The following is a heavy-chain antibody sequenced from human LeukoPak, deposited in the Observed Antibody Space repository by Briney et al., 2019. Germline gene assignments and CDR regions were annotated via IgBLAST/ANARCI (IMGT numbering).Heavy chain of an antibody. CDR1: GFTFSSYG. CDR2: ISYDGSNK. D-gene: IGHD3-10*01. V-gene: IGHV3-30*18. J-gene: IGHJ5*02. Sequence: GGSLRLSCAASGFTFSSYGMHWVRQAPGKGLEWVAVISYDGSNKYYADSVKGRFTISRDNSKNTLYLQMNSLRAEDTAVYYCAKAMTSAGSGSYTWFDPWGQGTLVTVSS. CDR3: AKAMTSAGSGSYTWFDP.